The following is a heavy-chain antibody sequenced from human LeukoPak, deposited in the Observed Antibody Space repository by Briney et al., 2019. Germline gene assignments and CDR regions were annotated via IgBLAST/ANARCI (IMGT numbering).Heavy chain of an antibody. D-gene: IGHD2-2*01. CDR3: ARHGGYCSSTSCPGGYYGMDV. CDR1: GYSFTSYW. CDR2: IDPSDSYT. Sequence: GESLKISCKGSGYSFTSYWISWVRQMPGKGLEWMGRIDPSDSYTNYSPSFQGHVTISADKSISTAYLQWSSLEASDTAMYYCARHGGYCSSTSCPGGYYGMDVWGQGTTVTVSS. J-gene: IGHJ6*02. V-gene: IGHV5-10-1*01.